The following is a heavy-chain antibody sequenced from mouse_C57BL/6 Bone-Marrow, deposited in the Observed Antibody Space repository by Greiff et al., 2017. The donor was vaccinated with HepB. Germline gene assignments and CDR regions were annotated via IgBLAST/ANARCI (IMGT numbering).Heavy chain of an antibody. J-gene: IGHJ1*03. CDR2: INPNNGGT. V-gene: IGHV1-18*01. D-gene: IGHD1-1*01. CDR1: GYTFTDYN. Sequence: VQLQQSGPELVKPGASVKIPCNASGYTFTDYNMDWVKQSHGKSLEWIGDINPNNGGTIYNQKFKGKATLTVDKSSSTAYMELRSLTSEDTAVYYCARWGSSSSYCYFDVWGTGTTVTVSS. CDR3: ARWGSSSSYCYFDV.